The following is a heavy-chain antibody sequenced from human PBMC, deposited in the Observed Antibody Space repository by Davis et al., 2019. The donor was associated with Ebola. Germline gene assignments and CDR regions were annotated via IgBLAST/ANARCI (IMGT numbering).Heavy chain of an antibody. J-gene: IGHJ6*02. CDR3: ARVGRGYDFNYGMDV. CDR2: IYYSGST. CDR1: GGSISSYY. Sequence: PSETLSLTCTVSGGSISSYYWSWIRQPPGKGLEWIGYIYYSGSTNYNPSLKSRVTISVDTSKNQFSLKLSSVTAADTAVYYCARVGRGYDFNYGMDVWGQGTTVTVSS. D-gene: IGHD5-12*01. V-gene: IGHV4-59*01.